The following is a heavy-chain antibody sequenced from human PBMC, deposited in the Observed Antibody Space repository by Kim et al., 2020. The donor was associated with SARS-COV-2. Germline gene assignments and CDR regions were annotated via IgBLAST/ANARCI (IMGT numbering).Heavy chain of an antibody. CDR1: GFTFSSYA. J-gene: IGHJ6*02. Sequence: GGSLRLSCAASGFTFSSYAMNWVRQAPGKGLEWVSAISGSGGSTYYADSVKGRFTISRDNSKNALFLQMNSLRAEDTAVYYCAKDQRLLWFGELSYYYYGMYVWGQGGAVTVS. V-gene: IGHV3-23*01. CDR2: ISGSGGST. CDR3: AKDQRLLWFGELSYYYYGMYV. D-gene: IGHD3-10*01.